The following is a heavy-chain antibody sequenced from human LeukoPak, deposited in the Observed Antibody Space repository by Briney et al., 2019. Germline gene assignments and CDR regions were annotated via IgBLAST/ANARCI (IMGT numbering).Heavy chain of an antibody. CDR3: ARHGGSYPFDY. V-gene: IGHV4-61*02. D-gene: IGHD1-26*01. Sequence: PSETLSLTCTVSGGSISSGSYYWSWIRQPAGKGLEWIGRIYTSGSTNYNPSLKSRVTISVDTSKNQFSLKLSSVSAADTAVYYCARHGGSYPFDYWGQGTRVTVSS. CDR2: IYTSGST. J-gene: IGHJ4*02. CDR1: GGSISSGSYY.